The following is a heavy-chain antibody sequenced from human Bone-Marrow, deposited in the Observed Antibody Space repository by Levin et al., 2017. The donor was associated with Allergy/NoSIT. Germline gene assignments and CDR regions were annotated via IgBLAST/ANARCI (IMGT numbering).Heavy chain of an antibody. D-gene: IGHD6-6*01. V-gene: IGHV3-9*01. J-gene: IGHJ4*02. CDR1: GFTFDDYA. CDR3: AKDIMGQLVHTLDY. CDR2: ISWNSGSI. Sequence: PGGSLRLSCAASGFTFDDYAMHWVRQAPGKGLEWVSGISWNSGSIGYADSVKGRFTISRDNAKNSLYLQMNSLRAEDTALYYCAKDIMGQLVHTLDYWGQGTLVTVSS.